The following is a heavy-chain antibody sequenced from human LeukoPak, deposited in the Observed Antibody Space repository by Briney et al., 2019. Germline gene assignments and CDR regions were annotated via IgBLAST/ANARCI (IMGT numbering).Heavy chain of an antibody. Sequence: SETLSLTCAVYGGSFSGSYWSWIRQPPGKGLEWIGSVYYSGGTNYNPSLQSRVTISVDTSKIQFSLKLSSVTAADTAVYYCARWQYTISSGWFDPWGQGALVTVSS. D-gene: IGHD6-6*01. CDR1: GGSFSGSY. V-gene: IGHV4-59*08. CDR2: VYYSGGT. CDR3: ARWQYTISSGWFDP. J-gene: IGHJ5*02.